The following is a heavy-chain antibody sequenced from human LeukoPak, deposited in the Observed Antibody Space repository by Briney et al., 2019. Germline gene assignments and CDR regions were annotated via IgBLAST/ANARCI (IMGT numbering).Heavy chain of an antibody. Sequence: GGSLRLSCAASGFTFSSYAMSWVHQAPGKGLEWVSAISGSGGSTYYADSVKGRFTISRDNSKNTLYLQMNSLRAEDTAVYYCAKTYSVKIRLQSALDYWGQGTLVTVSS. CDR2: ISGSGGST. CDR1: GFTFSSYA. J-gene: IGHJ4*02. D-gene: IGHD4-11*01. V-gene: IGHV3-23*01. CDR3: AKTYSVKIRLQSALDY.